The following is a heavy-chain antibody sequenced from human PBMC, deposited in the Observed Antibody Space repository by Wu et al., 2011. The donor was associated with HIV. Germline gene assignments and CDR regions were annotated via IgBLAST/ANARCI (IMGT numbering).Heavy chain of an antibody. D-gene: IGHD2-21*01. J-gene: IGHJ4*02. CDR3: ARDLGGDEDC. CDR2: IIPIFGTT. V-gene: IGHV1-69*14. Sequence: QVQLEQSGAEVKKPGSSVKVSCKASGGNFNSHVINWVRQAPGQGLEWMGGIIPIFGTTNYAQKFRGRVSITADKSTSTAYMELSSLRSEDTAVYYCARDLGGDEDCWGQGPISPSPQ. CDR1: GGNFNSHV.